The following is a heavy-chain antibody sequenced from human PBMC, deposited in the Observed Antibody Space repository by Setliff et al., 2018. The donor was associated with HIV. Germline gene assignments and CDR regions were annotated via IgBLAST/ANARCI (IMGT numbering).Heavy chain of an antibody. CDR1: GHSFSTHW. V-gene: IGHV5-51*01. CDR2: IYPDDSDT. Sequence: PGESLKISCKGSGHSFSTHWIAWVRQMPGKGLEWMGIIYPDDSDTRYSPSFQGQVTISADKSISTAYLQWSSLKASDTAMYFCARSLLAQHGGAFDIWGQGTMVTVSS. D-gene: IGHD2-21*01. J-gene: IGHJ3*02. CDR3: ARSLLAQHGGAFDI.